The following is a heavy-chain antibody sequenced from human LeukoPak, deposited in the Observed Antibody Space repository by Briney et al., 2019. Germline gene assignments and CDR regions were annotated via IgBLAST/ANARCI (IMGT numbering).Heavy chain of an antibody. CDR1: GGYISSSSYY. CDR2: IYYSGST. D-gene: IGHD1-26*01. Sequence: SETLSLTCTVSGGYISSSSYYWGWIRQPPGKGLEWIGSIYYSGSTYYNPSLKSRVTISVDTSKNQFSLKLSSVTAADTAVYYCASQVTGGSYFYFDYWGQGTLVTVSS. V-gene: IGHV4-39*07. J-gene: IGHJ4*02. CDR3: ASQVTGGSYFYFDY.